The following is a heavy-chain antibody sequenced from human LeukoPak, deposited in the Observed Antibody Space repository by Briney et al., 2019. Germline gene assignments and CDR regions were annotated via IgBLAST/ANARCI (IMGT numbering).Heavy chain of an antibody. CDR3: SKEKWGRRYFDY. V-gene: IGHV3-23*01. CDR1: GFTFSSYA. J-gene: IGHJ4*02. CDR2: ISVSGGST. Sequence: GGTLRLSCAASGFTFSSYAMSWVRQAPGEGLEWVSAISVSGGSTYSAAPAKGRFTIYRDNSKNTPYRQMNSLTPEAPPVFYCSKEKWGRRYFDYWGQGTLVSVSS. D-gene: IGHD1-26*01.